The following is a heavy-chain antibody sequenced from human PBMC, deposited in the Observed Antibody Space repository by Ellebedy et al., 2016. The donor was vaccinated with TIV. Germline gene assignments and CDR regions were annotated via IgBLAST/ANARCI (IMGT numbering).Heavy chain of an antibody. CDR3: ARGKSGTYIHHAFDY. CDR2: ISHTGSRT. CDR1: GFTFSSFA. V-gene: IGHV3-23*01. J-gene: IGHJ4*02. D-gene: IGHD1-14*01. Sequence: PGGSLRLSCAASGFTFSSFAMTWVRQAPGKGLEWVSTISHTGSRTYYTDSVEGRFIISRDTSKKTLYLQMNGLRAEDTAIYYCARGKSGTYIHHAFDYWGQGTLVTVSS.